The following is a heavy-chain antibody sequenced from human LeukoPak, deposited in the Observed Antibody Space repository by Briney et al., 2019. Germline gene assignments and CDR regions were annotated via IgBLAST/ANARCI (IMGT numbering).Heavy chain of an antibody. V-gene: IGHV3-30*14. CDR3: ARAPGDFRGFFDY. J-gene: IGHJ4*02. CDR2: ISNDGSNK. D-gene: IGHD4-23*01. Sequence: EGSLRLSCAASEFSFRNYVIHWVRQAPGRGLEWVAFISNDGSNKYYADSVKGRFTISRDKSKNTLYLQMNSLRAEDTAVYYCARAPGDFRGFFDYWGQGTLVTVSS. CDR1: EFSFRNYV.